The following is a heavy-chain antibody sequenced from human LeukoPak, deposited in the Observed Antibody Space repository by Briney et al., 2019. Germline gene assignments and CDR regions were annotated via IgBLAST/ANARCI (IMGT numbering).Heavy chain of an antibody. CDR2: ISTTGGST. D-gene: IGHD2-15*01. CDR3: ARDRSGPGSDFDY. CDR1: GFTYNNSA. J-gene: IGHJ4*02. Sequence: PGGSLRLSCTAYGFTYNNSAMSWVRQAPGKGLEWVSSISTTGGSTYYADSVKGRFTISRDNSKNTLYLQMNSLRAEDTAVYYCARDRSGPGSDFDYWGQGTLVTVSS. V-gene: IGHV3-23*01.